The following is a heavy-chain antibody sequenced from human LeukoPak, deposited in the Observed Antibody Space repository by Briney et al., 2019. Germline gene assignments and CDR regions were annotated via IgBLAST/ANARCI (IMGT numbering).Heavy chain of an antibody. CDR2: IYYSGST. CDR1: GGSFSGYY. Sequence: SETLSLTCAVYGGSFSGYYWSWIRQPPGKGLEWIGSIYYSGSTYYNPSLKSRVTISVDTSKNQFSLKLSSVTAADTAVYYCARDTYYYDSSGYYYFDYWGQGTLVTVSS. CDR3: ARDTYYYDSSGYYYFDY. V-gene: IGHV4-34*01. D-gene: IGHD3-22*01. J-gene: IGHJ4*02.